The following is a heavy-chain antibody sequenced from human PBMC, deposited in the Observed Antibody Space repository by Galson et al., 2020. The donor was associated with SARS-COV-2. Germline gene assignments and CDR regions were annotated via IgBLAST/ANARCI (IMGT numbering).Heavy chain of an antibody. CDR3: AREWTIVGTRSYYFGY. D-gene: IGHD1-26*01. V-gene: IGHV3-74*01. J-gene: IGHJ4*02. CDR1: GFTFRSYW. CDR2: INSDGSST. Sequence: GGSLSLSCAASGFTFRSYWMHWVRQVPGKGLVWVSRINSDGSSTSYADSVKGRFTVSRDNAKNTLYLQMNSLRAEDTAVYYCAREWTIVGTRSYYFGYWGQGTLVTVSS.